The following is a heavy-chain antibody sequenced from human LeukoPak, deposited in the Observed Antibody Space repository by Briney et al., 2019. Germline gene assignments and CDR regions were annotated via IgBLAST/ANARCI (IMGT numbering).Heavy chain of an antibody. CDR2: IYSGGST. J-gene: IGHJ4*02. Sequence: ETLSLTCTVSGGSMIRTDYYWGWIRQPPGKGLEWVSVIYSGGSTYYADSVKGRFTISRDNSKNTLYLQMNSLRAEDTAVYYCAREWAAAGIDYWGQGTLVTVSS. V-gene: IGHV3-53*01. D-gene: IGHD6-13*01. CDR1: GGSMIRTDYY. CDR3: AREWAAAGIDY.